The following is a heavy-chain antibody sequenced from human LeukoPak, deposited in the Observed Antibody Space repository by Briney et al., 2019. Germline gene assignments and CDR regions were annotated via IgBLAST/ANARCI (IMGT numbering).Heavy chain of an antibody. J-gene: IGHJ3*02. CDR3: ARAVSGTLGGAFDI. D-gene: IGHD1-7*01. CDR1: GYTFIDYF. Sequence: ASVKVSCKASGYTFIDYFIHWMRQTPGQGLEGLGWINPNSGVTRYAQKFQDRVTMTRDTAAYMELSSLKSDDTAVYYCARAVSGTLGGAFDIWGQGTAVTVSS. V-gene: IGHV1-2*02. CDR2: INPNSGVT.